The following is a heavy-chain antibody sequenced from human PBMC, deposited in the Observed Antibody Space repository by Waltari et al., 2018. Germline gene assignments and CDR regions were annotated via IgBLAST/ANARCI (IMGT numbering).Heavy chain of an antibody. CDR1: GFTFEDYA. CDR3: TKDIHRQNIVVVVAAFDY. CDR2: IILNSGSM. D-gene: IGHD2-15*01. Sequence: EVQLEESGGGFIQPGRSLRLSCAASGFTFEDYAMHWVRQAPGKGLELFAVIILNSGSMAYADSVKGRFTISRDNARNSLYLQMNSLRTEDTALYYCTKDIHRQNIVVVVAAFDYWGQGTLVTVSS. V-gene: IGHV3-9*01. J-gene: IGHJ4*02.